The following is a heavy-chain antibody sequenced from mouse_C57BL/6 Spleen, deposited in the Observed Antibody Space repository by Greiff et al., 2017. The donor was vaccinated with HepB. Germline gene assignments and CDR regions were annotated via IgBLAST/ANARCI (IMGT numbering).Heavy chain of an antibody. Sequence: EVQVVESEGGLVQPGSSMKLSCTASGFTFSDYYMAWVRQVPEKGLEWVANINYDGSSTYYLDSLKSRFIISRDNAKNILYLQMSSLKSEDTATYYCAREGDYDGGYFDVWGTGTTVTVSS. CDR2: INYDGSST. V-gene: IGHV5-16*01. J-gene: IGHJ1*03. D-gene: IGHD2-4*01. CDR3: AREGDYDGGYFDV. CDR1: GFTFSDYY.